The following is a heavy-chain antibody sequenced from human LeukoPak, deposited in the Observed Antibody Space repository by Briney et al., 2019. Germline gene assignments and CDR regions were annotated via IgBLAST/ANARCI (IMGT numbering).Heavy chain of an antibody. CDR1: GGSFSGYY. V-gene: IGHV4-34*01. CDR2: INHSGNT. Sequence: PSETLSLTCAVYGGSFSGYYWSWIRQPPGKGLEWIGEINHSGNTNYNPSLRSRVTISVDTSKNQFSLQLSSVTAADTAVYYCARRGVVAFYYYYYMDVWGKGTTVTISS. CDR3: ARRGVVAFYYYYYMDV. D-gene: IGHD2-15*01. J-gene: IGHJ6*03.